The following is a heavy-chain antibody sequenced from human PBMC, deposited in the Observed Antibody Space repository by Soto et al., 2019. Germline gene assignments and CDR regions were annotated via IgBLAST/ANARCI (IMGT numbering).Heavy chain of an antibody. J-gene: IGHJ4*02. CDR3: AKYSTSGPSRFFDL. CDR2: IGAGSDGI. V-gene: IGHV3-23*01. CDR1: GFTFSIYA. D-gene: IGHD5-12*01. Sequence: GFLSLSGAASGFTFSIYAVSWIRQTPGKGLEWVSVIGAGSDGIQYVDSVKGRFSISRDNSKKTLYLHMKSLRAEDTAIYYCAKYSTSGPSRFFDLWGQGTLVTVSS.